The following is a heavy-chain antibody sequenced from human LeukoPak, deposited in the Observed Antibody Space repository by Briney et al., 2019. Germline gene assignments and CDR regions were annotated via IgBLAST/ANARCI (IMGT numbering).Heavy chain of an antibody. V-gene: IGHV3-74*01. J-gene: IGHJ4*02. CDR1: GFTFSDYW. CDR3: ARDRGPRTGFMVREAYDY. D-gene: IGHD3-10*01. CDR2: INTDGSIT. Sequence: PGGSLRLSCAASGFTFSDYWIHWVRQAPGKGLGWVSRINTDGSITNYADSVKGRFSISRDNAKNTLYLQMSSLRAEDTAVYYCARDRGPRTGFMVREAYDYWGQGTLVTVSS.